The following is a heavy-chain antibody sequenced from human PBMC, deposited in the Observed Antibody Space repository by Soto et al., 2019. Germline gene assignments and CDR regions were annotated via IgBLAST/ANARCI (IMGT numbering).Heavy chain of an antibody. D-gene: IGHD6-19*01. CDR2: INNNGGIT. J-gene: IGHJ6*02. Sequence: GGSLRLSCAASGFTFSNYALSWVRQAPGTVLEWVSGINNNGGITHYADSVKGRFTISRDNSKNTLYLQINSLRAEDTAVYHRAQAHTSGWSSYYYSGLDVWGQGATVTVSS. CDR3: AQAHTSGWSSYYYSGLDV. CDR1: GFTFSNYA. V-gene: IGHV3-23*01.